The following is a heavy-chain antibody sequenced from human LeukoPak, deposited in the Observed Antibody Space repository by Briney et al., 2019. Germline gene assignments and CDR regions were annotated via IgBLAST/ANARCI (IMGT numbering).Heavy chain of an antibody. V-gene: IGHV3-20*01. Sequence: GGSLRLSCAASGFTFDDYGMSWVRQAPGKGLEWVSGINWNGGSTGYADSVKGRFTISRDNAKNSLYLQMNSLRAEDTALYHCARIQLGYCSSTSCQGAGNWFDPWGQGTLVTVSS. CDR2: INWNGGST. J-gene: IGHJ5*02. D-gene: IGHD2-2*01. CDR3: ARIQLGYCSSTSCQGAGNWFDP. CDR1: GFTFDDYG.